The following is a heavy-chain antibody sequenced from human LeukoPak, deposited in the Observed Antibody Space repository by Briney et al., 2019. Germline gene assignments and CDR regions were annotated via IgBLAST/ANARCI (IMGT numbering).Heavy chain of an antibody. J-gene: IGHJ5*02. CDR3: ARLGGYSYGFWFDP. Sequence: SETLSLTCTVSGGSISSYYWSWIRQPPGKGLEWIGYIYYSGSTNYNPSLKSRVTISVDTSKNQFSLKLSPVTAADTAVYYCARLGGYSYGFWFDPWGQGTLVTVSS. V-gene: IGHV4-59*08. D-gene: IGHD5-18*01. CDR1: GGSISSYY. CDR2: IYYSGST.